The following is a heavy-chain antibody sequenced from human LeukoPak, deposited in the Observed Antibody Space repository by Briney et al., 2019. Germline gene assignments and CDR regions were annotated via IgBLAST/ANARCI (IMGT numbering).Heavy chain of an antibody. D-gene: IGHD2-2*01. Sequence: ASVKVSCKASGFTLTGYYMHWVRQDPRQGLQWMGWIKPNSGDTDYAQKFQGRVTKTRDTSISTVYMELSSLRSDDTAVYYCARADSVPAGDYHYWYMDVWGKGTTVTVSS. J-gene: IGHJ6*03. CDR1: GFTLTGYY. CDR3: ARADSVPAGDYHYWYMDV. V-gene: IGHV1-2*02. CDR2: IKPNSGDT.